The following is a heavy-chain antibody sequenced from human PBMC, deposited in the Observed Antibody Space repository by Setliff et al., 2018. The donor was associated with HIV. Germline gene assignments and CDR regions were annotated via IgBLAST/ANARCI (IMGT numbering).Heavy chain of an antibody. J-gene: IGHJ4*02. CDR3: ATVDGTWYLDY. Sequence: KPSETLSLTCTVSGGSISSNSYYWSWIRQPAGKGLEWIGHIYTNGRTNYNPPLKSRVTISVDPSKNQFSLKLSSVTAADPAVYYCATVDGTWYLDYWGQGKLVTVSS. CDR1: GGSISSNSYY. CDR2: IYTNGRT. D-gene: IGHD1-1*01. V-gene: IGHV4-61*09.